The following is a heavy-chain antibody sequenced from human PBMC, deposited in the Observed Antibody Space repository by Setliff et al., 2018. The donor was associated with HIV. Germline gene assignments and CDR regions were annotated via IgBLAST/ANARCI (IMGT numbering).Heavy chain of an antibody. V-gene: IGHV1-8*01. CDR1: ATFTNVD. J-gene: IGHJ3*01. Sequence: ASVKVSCKASATFTNVDIHWLRRATGQGLEWMGWMNPNSGVSGYGQKFQGRVTMTRDTSISTAYMELSSLTSEDTAVYYCARTSGDAYNYEGAFDVWGQGTLVTVSS. D-gene: IGHD5-12*01. CDR2: MNPNSGVS. CDR3: ARTSGDAYNYEGAFDV.